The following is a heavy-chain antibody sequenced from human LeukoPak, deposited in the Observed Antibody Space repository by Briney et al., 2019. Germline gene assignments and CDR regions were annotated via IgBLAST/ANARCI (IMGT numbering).Heavy chain of an antibody. J-gene: IGHJ4*02. Sequence: PGGSLRLSCAASGFTFSNHWMHWVRHAPGKGLVWVSRTKSDGSSTTYADSVKGRFTISRDNAKNTLYLQMSSLRPEDTAVYYCAREWSQFGGLPDYWGQGTLVTVSS. CDR1: GFTFSNHW. CDR3: AREWSQFGGLPDY. V-gene: IGHV3-74*01. CDR2: TKSDGSST. D-gene: IGHD3-10*01.